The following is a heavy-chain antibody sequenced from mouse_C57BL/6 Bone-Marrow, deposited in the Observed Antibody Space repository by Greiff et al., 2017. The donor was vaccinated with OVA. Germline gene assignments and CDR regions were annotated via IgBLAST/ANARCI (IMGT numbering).Heavy chain of an antibody. D-gene: IGHD2-5*01. CDR2: INPNNGGT. Sequence: EVKVVESGPELVKPGASVKMSCKASGYTFTDYNMHWVKQSHGKSLEWIGYINPNNGGTSYNQKFKGKATLTVNKSSSTAYMELRSLTSEDSAVYYCARSYSNYGFDYWGQGTTLTVSS. CDR3: ARSYSNYGFDY. CDR1: GYTFTDYN. V-gene: IGHV1-22*01. J-gene: IGHJ2*01.